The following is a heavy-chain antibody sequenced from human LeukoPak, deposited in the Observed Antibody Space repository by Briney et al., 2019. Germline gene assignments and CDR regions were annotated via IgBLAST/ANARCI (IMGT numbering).Heavy chain of an antibody. CDR3: ARDTPGYYYDSSGYYRY. D-gene: IGHD3-22*01. V-gene: IGHV3-11*05. Sequence: KSGGSLRLSCAASGFTFSDYYMSWIRQAPGKGLEWVSYISSSSSYTNYADSVKGRFTISRDNAKNSLYLKMNSLRAEDTAVYYCARDTPGYYYDSSGYYRYWGQGTLVTVSS. CDR2: ISSSSSYT. J-gene: IGHJ4*02. CDR1: GFTFSDYY.